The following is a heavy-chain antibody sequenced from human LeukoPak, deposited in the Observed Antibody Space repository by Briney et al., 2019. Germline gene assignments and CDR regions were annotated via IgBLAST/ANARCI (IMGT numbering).Heavy chain of an antibody. CDR3: ARSPIQLWSIYFDY. D-gene: IGHD5-18*01. V-gene: IGHV3-66*01. CDR1: GFTVSSNY. Sequence: GGSLRLSCAASGFTVSSNYMSWVRQAPGKGLEWVSVIYSGGSTYYADSVKGRFTISRDNSKNTLYLLMNSLRAEDTAVYYCARSPIQLWSIYFDYWGQGTLVTVSS. J-gene: IGHJ4*02. CDR2: IYSGGST.